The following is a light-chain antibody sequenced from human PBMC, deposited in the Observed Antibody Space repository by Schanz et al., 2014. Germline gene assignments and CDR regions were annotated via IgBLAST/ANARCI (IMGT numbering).Light chain of an antibody. CDR2: GAS. CDR3: QQYHDWPPLT. CDR1: QSVSSSY. Sequence: EIVLTQSPGTLSLSPGERATLSCRASQSVSSSYLAWYQQKPGQAPRLLIYGASSRATGIPDRFSGSGSGTDFTLTISRLEPEDFAVYYCQQYHDWPPLTFGGGTKVEI. V-gene: IGKV3-20*01. J-gene: IGKJ4*01.